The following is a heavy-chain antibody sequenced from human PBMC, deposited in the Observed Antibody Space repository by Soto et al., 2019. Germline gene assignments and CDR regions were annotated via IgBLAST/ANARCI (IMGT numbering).Heavy chain of an antibody. CDR1: GFTFNKYS. CDR2: ITSKTGDQ. V-gene: IGHV3-21*06. CDR3: ARDLMPNDRGLGDLAY. D-gene: IGHD3-22*01. Sequence: GGSLRLSCAASGFTFNKYSMNWVRQAPGKGLEWVSSITSKTGDQYYADSVKGRFIISRDNTKNSLSLQVTSLRDGDSAVYYCARDLMPNDRGLGDLAYWGQGTLVTVSS. J-gene: IGHJ4*02.